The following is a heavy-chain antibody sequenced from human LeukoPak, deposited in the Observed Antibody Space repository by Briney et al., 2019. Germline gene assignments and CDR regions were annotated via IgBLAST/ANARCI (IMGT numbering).Heavy chain of an antibody. Sequence: GESLKISCKCSGYIFTGYWIGWVRHMPGKGLGGMGIIYPGDSDTRYSPSFEGQVIISADSSISTAFLQWSGLQASGAATYSGARLLGGGPAATPFDXXGQG. D-gene: IGHD2-2*01. CDR2: IYPGDSDT. CDR3: ARLLGGGPAATPFDX. J-gene: IGHJ4*02. CDR1: GYIFTGYW. V-gene: IGHV5-51*01.